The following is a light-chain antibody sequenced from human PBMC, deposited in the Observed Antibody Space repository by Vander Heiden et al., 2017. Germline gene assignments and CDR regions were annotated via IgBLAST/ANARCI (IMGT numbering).Light chain of an antibody. CDR3: SSYADRNIGL. Sequence: QSALTQPPSASGSPEQSVTISCTGASSDVGSYNYVSWYQQHPGKPPQLIMYEVTKRPSGVPDRFSGSKSGNTASLTVSGLQAEDEADYDCSSYADRNIGLFGGGTKLTVL. J-gene: IGLJ2*01. CDR1: SSDVGSYNY. CDR2: EVT. V-gene: IGLV2-8*01.